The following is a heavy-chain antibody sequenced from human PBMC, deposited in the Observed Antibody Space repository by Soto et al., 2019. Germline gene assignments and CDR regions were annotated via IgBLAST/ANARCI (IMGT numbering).Heavy chain of an antibody. CDR2: INPNSGGT. Sequence: QVQLVQSGAEVKKPGASVKVSCKASGYTFTGYYMHWVRQAPGQGLEWMGWINPNSGGTNYAQKVQGRVTLTWDTCIRSPYQGLHNLESDDPAVYYCARDVRFNQDCSGGSCYLCASYYSCGMDVWGQGTTVTVSS. CDR3: ARDVRFNQDCSGGSCYLCASYYSCGMDV. D-gene: IGHD2-15*01. V-gene: IGHV1-2*02. CDR1: GYTFTGYY. J-gene: IGHJ6*02.